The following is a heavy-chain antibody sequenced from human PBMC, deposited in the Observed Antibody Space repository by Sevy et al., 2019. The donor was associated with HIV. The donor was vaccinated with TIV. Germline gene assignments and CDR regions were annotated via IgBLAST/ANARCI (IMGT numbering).Heavy chain of an antibody. D-gene: IGHD3-22*01. CDR3: ASAGPGLSGYYYVDAFDI. Sequence: GGSLRLSCAASGFTFSSYGMHWVRQAPGKGLEWVAVISYDGSNKYYADSVKGRFTISRDNSKNTLYLQMNSLRAEDTAVYYCASAGPGLSGYYYVDAFDIWAKGQWSPSPQ. V-gene: IGHV3-30*03. CDR1: GFTFSSYG. CDR2: ISYDGSNK. J-gene: IGHJ3*02.